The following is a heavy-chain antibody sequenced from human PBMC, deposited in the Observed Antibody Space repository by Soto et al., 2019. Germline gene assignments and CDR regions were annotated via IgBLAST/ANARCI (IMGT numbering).Heavy chain of an antibody. CDR1: GYTFTHYY. J-gene: IGHJ4*02. CDR3: ATSVNSAMAFDY. CDR2: INPNGGST. Sequence: QVQLVQSGAEVKKPGASVKVSCKASGYTFTHYYIHWVRQAPGQGLEWMGIINPNGGSTTYAQKFRAGFTMTRDTSTSTVYMELSSLRSEVSAVYYCATSVNSAMAFDYWGQGTLVTVSS. V-gene: IGHV1-46*01. D-gene: IGHD5-18*01.